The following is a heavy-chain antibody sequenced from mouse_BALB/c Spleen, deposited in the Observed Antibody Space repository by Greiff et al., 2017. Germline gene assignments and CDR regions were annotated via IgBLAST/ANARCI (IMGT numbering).Heavy chain of an antibody. Sequence: EVQLVESGAELVKPGALVKLSCTASGFNIKDTYMHWVKQRPEQGLEWIGRIDPANGNTKYDPKFQGKATITADTSSNTAYLQLSSLTSEDTAVYYCARSVVALDYWGQGTTLTVSS. V-gene: IGHV14-3*02. CDR2: IDPANGNT. CDR1: GFNIKDTY. D-gene: IGHD1-1*01. CDR3: ARSVVALDY. J-gene: IGHJ2*01.